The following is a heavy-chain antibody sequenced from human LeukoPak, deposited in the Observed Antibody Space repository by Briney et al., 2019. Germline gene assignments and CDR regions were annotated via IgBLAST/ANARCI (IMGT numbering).Heavy chain of an antibody. CDR3: ARDSRVYSSGWYYYYYMDV. J-gene: IGHJ6*03. V-gene: IGHV1-69*13. CDR1: GGTFSSYA. Sequence: SVKVSCKASGGTFSSYAISLVRQAPGQGLEWMGGIIPIFGTANYAQKFQGRVTITADESTSTAYMELSSLRSEDTAVYYCARDSRVYSSGWYYYYYMDVWGKGTTVTVSS. D-gene: IGHD6-19*01. CDR2: IIPIFGTA.